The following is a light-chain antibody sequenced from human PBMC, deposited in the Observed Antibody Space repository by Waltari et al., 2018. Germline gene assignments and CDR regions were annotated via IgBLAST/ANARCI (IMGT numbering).Light chain of an antibody. CDR2: GAS. CDR3: QQYGSSPYT. J-gene: IGKJ2*01. V-gene: IGKV3-20*01. CDR1: QSVSSSF. Sequence: EIVLTQSPGTLSLSPGERATLSCRASQSVSSSFLAWYQQKPGQAPRRLIYGASSRATGIPDRFSGSGSETDFTLTISRLEPEDFAVYYCQQYGSSPYTFGQGTKLEIK.